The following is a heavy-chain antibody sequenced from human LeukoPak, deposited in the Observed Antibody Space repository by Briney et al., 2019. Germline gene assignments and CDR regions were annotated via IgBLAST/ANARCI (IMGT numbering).Heavy chain of an antibody. D-gene: IGHD3-10*01. CDR2: ISWNSGSI. CDR1: GFTFSSYW. V-gene: IGHV3-9*01. CDR3: AKDKRPYYYGSGSYYGAFDI. Sequence: SLRLSCAASGFTFSSYWMNWVRQAPGKGLEWVSGISWNSGSIGYADSVKGRFTISRDNAKNSLYLQMNSLRAEDTALYYCAKDKRPYYYGSGSYYGAFDIWGQGTMVTVSS. J-gene: IGHJ3*02.